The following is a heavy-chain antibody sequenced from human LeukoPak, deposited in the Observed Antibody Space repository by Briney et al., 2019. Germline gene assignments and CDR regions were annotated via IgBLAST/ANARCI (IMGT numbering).Heavy chain of an antibody. Sequence: SETLSLTCAVYGGSFSGYYWSWIRQPPGKGLEWIGEINHSGSTNYNPSLKSRVTISVDTSKNQFSLKLSSVTAADTAVYYCARNSSSWGLDYWGQGTLVTVSS. CDR2: INHSGST. CDR3: ARNSSSWGLDY. V-gene: IGHV4-34*01. CDR1: GGSFSGYY. D-gene: IGHD6-13*01. J-gene: IGHJ4*02.